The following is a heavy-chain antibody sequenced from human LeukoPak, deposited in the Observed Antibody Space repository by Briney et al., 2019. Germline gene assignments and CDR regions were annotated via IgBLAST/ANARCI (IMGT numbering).Heavy chain of an antibody. Sequence: GGSLRLPCAASGFTFSSYGMHWVRQAPGKGLEWVAVIWYDGSNKYYADSVKGRFTISRDNSKNTLYLQMNSLRAEDTAVYYCAREHPHADIAAAGTNEDYYFDYWGQGTLVTVSS. D-gene: IGHD6-13*01. V-gene: IGHV3-33*01. J-gene: IGHJ4*02. CDR2: IWYDGSNK. CDR1: GFTFSSYG. CDR3: AREHPHADIAAAGTNEDYYFDY.